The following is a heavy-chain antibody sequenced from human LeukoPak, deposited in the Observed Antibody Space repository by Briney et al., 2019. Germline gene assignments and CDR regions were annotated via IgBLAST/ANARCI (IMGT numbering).Heavy chain of an antibody. CDR1: GYTFTGYY. CDR2: INPNSGGT. Sequence: ASVKVSCKASGYTFTGYYMHWVRQAPGQGLEWMGWINPNSGGTNYAQKFQGRVTMTRDTSISTAYMELSRLRSDDMAVYYCARDGAGTTEVWFDPWGQGTLVTVSS. D-gene: IGHD1-7*01. CDR3: ARDGAGTTEVWFDP. J-gene: IGHJ5*02. V-gene: IGHV1-2*02.